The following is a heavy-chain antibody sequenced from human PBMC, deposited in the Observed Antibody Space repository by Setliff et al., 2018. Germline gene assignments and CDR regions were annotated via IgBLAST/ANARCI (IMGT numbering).Heavy chain of an antibody. Sequence: PSETLSLTCSVSGGSITTHRWSWIRQPPGKGLEWIGSIYYSGSTNYNPSLKSRVTISVDTSKNQFSLKLSSVTAADTAVYYCAREGEAGNFDYWGQGTLVTVSS. CDR3: AREGEAGNFDY. CDR1: GGSITTHR. CDR2: IYYSGST. V-gene: IGHV4-59*11. J-gene: IGHJ4*02. D-gene: IGHD6-19*01.